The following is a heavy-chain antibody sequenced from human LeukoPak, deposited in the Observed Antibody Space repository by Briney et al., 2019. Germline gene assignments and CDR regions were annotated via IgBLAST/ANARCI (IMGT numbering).Heavy chain of an antibody. J-gene: IGHJ3*02. CDR2: IYFGGRT. CDR1: GGSISSFSYY. V-gene: IGHV4-39*01. D-gene: IGHD3-16*01. Sequence: SETLSLTCSVSGGSISSFSYYWGWIRQPPGKGLEWIGSIYFGGRTYNNPSLKSRVTISVDTSKNQFCLRLRSVAAADTAVDCCARLDYDRGDFDLRADAFDIWGQGTLVAVSS. CDR3: ARLDYDRGDFDLRADAFDI.